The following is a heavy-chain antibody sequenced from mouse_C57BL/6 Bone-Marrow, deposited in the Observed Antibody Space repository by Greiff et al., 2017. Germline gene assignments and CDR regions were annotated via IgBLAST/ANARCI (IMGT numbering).Heavy chain of an antibody. CDR2: INPNNGGT. V-gene: IGHV1-18*01. Sequence: VQLQQSGPELVKPGASVKIPCKASGYTFTDYNMDWVKQSHGKSLEWIGDINPNNGGTIYNQKFKGKATLTVDKSSSTAYMELRSLTSEDTAVYYCARRDTTVVEGYFDVWGTGTTVTVSS. CDR1: GYTFTDYN. J-gene: IGHJ1*03. CDR3: ARRDTTVVEGYFDV. D-gene: IGHD1-1*01.